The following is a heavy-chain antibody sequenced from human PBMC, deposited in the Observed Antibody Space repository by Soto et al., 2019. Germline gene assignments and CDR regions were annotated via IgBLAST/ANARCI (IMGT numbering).Heavy chain of an antibody. CDR2: IKHDGSEK. Sequence: EVQLVESGGGLVQPGGSLRLSCAASGFTFSAYWMSWVRQTPGKGLEWVANIKHDGSEKYYVDSVKGRFTISRDNAKNSLFLEMNSLRAEDTAVFYCAIITRGFSMHVWGQGTTVTVSS. CDR3: AIITRGFSMHV. J-gene: IGHJ6*02. CDR1: GFTFSAYW. D-gene: IGHD1-20*01. V-gene: IGHV3-7*01.